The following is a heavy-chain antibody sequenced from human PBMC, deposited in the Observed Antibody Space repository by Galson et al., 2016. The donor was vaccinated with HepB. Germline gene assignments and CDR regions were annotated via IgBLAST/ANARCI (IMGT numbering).Heavy chain of an antibody. CDR1: GFTISSNW. V-gene: IGHV3-33*08. J-gene: IGHJ4*02. Sequence: SLRLSCAASGFTISSNWMNWVRQAPGKGLEWVGVIWYDGSKKYYADSVEGRFTISRDNSKNTLYLQMNSLRAEDTAVYYCARDQDTSGWYPGVWGQGTLVTVSS. D-gene: IGHD6-19*01. CDR3: ARDQDTSGWYPGV. CDR2: IWYDGSKK.